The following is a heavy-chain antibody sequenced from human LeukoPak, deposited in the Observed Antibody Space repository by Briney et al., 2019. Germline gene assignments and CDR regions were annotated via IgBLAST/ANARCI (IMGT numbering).Heavy chain of an antibody. D-gene: IGHD3-10*01. CDR1: GFTFSSYG. Sequence: PGGSLRLSCAASGFTFSSYGMHWVRQAPGKGLEWVAFIRYDGSNKYYADSVKGRFTISRDNSKNTLYLQMNSLRAEDTAVYYCAKDPEVRGVIGYYYMDVWGKGTTVTISS. V-gene: IGHV3-30*02. J-gene: IGHJ6*03. CDR2: IRYDGSNK. CDR3: AKDPEVRGVIGYYYMDV.